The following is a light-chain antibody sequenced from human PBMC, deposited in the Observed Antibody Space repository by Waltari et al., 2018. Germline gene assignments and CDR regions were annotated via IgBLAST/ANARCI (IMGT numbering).Light chain of an antibody. CDR1: QSALYSYNNKNY. CDR2: WAS. CDR3: QQYYSTPYT. Sequence: DIVMTQSPDPLAVSLGERATINCKSSQSALYSYNNKNYLAWYQRKPGQPPKLLIYWASTRESGVPDRFSGSGSGTDFTLTISSLQAEDVAVYYCQQYYSTPYTFGQGTKLEIK. J-gene: IGKJ2*01. V-gene: IGKV4-1*01.